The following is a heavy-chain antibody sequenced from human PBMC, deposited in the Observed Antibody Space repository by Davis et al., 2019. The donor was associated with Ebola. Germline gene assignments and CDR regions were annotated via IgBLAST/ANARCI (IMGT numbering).Heavy chain of an antibody. D-gene: IGHD2-15*01. CDR2: FSASEGHT. J-gene: IGHJ4*02. V-gene: IGHV3-23*01. Sequence: PGGSLRLSCAASGFTFSNYDMSWVRHVPGKGLEWVSTFSASEGHTHYSDSVRGRFTISKDNYKNTLYLQMNSLRAEDTATYYCARYCHYTDCSYFDCWGQGTMVAVSS. CDR1: GFTFSNYD. CDR3: ARYCHYTDCSYFDC.